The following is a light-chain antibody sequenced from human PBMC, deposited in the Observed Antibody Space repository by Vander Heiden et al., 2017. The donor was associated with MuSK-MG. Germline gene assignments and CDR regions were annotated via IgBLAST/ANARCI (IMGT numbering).Light chain of an antibody. CDR3: QQYYSTPPA. CDR1: QSVLYSSSNKNY. CDR2: WAS. Sequence: DIVMTQSPDSLAVSLGESATINCKSSQSVLYSSSNKNYLAWYQQKPGQPPKLLIYWASTRESGVPDRSSGSGSGTDFTLTISSLQAEDVAVYYCQQYYSTPPAFGPGTKVDIK. V-gene: IGKV4-1*01. J-gene: IGKJ3*01.